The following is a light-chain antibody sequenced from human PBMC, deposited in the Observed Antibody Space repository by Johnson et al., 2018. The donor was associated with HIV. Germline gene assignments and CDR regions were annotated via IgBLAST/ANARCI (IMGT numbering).Light chain of an antibody. J-gene: IGLJ1*01. Sequence: QSVLTQPPSVSAAPGQKVTIYCSGSSSNIGNNYVSWYQQLPGTAPKLLIYDNNKRPSGIPDRFSGSNSGTSATLGITGLQTGDEADYYCGTWDSSLSAGGVFGTGTKVTVL. V-gene: IGLV1-51*01. CDR3: GTWDSSLSAGGV. CDR2: DNN. CDR1: SSNIGNNY.